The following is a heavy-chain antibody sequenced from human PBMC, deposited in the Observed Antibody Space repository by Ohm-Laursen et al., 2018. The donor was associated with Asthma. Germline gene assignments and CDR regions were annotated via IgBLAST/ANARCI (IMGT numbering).Heavy chain of an antibody. Sequence: SLRLSCAASGFTFRNYDMHWVRQAPGKGLERVAAISYDGSYQYYADSVKGRFTISRDNSKNTLYLQMNSLRAEDTAVYYCAKDRGSSSWLLDYWGQGTLVTVSS. J-gene: IGHJ4*02. CDR2: ISYDGSYQ. CDR1: GFTFRNYD. CDR3: AKDRGSSSWLLDY. V-gene: IGHV3-30*18. D-gene: IGHD6-13*01.